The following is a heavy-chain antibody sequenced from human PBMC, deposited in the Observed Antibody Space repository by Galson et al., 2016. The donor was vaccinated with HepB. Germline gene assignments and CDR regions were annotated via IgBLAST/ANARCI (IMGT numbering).Heavy chain of an antibody. V-gene: IGHV3-53*01. CDR1: EFTASSNY. D-gene: IGHD6-19*01. CDR2: IYSGGST. J-gene: IGHJ4*02. Sequence: SLRLSCAAYEFTASSNYLNWIRQAPGKGLEWVSAIYSGGSTHYADSVKGRFTIPRDNSKNTVYLEMKSLRAEDTAVYYCARALSGWDGFDYWGQGTLVIVSS. CDR3: ARALSGWDGFDY.